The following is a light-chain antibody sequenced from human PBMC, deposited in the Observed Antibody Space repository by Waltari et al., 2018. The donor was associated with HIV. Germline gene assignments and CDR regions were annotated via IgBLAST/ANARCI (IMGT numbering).Light chain of an antibody. Sequence: IRMTQSPSSFSASTGDRITITCRASQDISTYLAWYQQKPGKAPKLLIYAASTLQSGVPSRFSGSGSGTDFTLTISCLQSEDFATYYCQQYYDYPRTFGQGTNLEMK. CDR2: AAS. CDR3: QQYYDYPRT. CDR1: QDISTY. V-gene: IGKV1-8*01. J-gene: IGKJ2*01.